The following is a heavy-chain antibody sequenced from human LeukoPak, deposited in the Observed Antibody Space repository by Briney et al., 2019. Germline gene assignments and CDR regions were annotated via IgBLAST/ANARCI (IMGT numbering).Heavy chain of an antibody. J-gene: IGHJ5*02. D-gene: IGHD3-10*01. Sequence: GGSLRLSCAASGFTFSSYAMSWVRQAPGEGLEWVSAICGSGGSTYDADSVKGRFTISRDNSKNTLYLQMNSLRAEDTAVYYCAKLGYYYGSGSYQPWGQGTLVTVSS. CDR3: AKLGYYYGSGSYQP. V-gene: IGHV3-23*01. CDR2: ICGSGGST. CDR1: GFTFSSYA.